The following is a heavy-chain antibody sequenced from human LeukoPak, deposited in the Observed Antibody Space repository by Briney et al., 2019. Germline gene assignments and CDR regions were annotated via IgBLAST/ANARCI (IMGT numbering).Heavy chain of an antibody. CDR2: IIPILGIA. CDR1: GGTFSSYA. Sequence: SVKVSCKASGGTFSSYAISWVRQAPGQGLEWMGRIIPILGIANYAQKFQGRVTITADKSTSTAYMELSSLRSEDTAVYYCARDSPNCSGGSCYSGDWGQGTLVTVSS. D-gene: IGHD2-15*01. J-gene: IGHJ4*02. CDR3: ARDSPNCSGGSCYSGD. V-gene: IGHV1-69*04.